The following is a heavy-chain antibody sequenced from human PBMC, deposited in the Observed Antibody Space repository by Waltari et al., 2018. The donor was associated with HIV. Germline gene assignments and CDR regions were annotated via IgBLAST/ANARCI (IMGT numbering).Heavy chain of an antibody. Sequence: QVQLPESGPGLMKPSGTLSLTCALSGGTISSRNWWSWIRQSPGKGLEWLGEIYHTGSVNYNASLKSRVTMSVDKSKNHFSLNLKSVTAADTAVYYCARFPLATGTFWFDPWGPGVLVTVSS. D-gene: IGHD1-1*01. CDR2: IYHTGSV. J-gene: IGHJ5*02. V-gene: IGHV4-4*02. CDR1: GGTISSRNW. CDR3: ARFPLATGTFWFDP.